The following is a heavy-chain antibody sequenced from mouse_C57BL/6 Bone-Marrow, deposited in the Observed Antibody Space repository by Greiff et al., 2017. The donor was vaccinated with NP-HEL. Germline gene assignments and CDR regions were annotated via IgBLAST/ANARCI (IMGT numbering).Heavy chain of an antibody. J-gene: IGHJ4*01. CDR2: ISYDGSN. CDR1: GYSITSGYY. CDR3: ARDETTVVATRYAMDY. Sequence: EVKLMESGPGLVKPSQSLSLTCSVTGYSITSGYYWNWIRQFPGNKLEWMGYISYDGSNNYNPSLKNRISITRDTSKNQFFLKLNSVTTEDTATYYCARDETTVVATRYAMDYWGQGTSVTVSS. D-gene: IGHD1-1*01. V-gene: IGHV3-6*01.